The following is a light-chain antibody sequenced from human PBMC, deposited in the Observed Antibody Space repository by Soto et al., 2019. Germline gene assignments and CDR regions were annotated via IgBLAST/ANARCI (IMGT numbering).Light chain of an antibody. CDR3: ETYNNWPPLN. Sequence: IVMTQSPATLSVSPGERATLSCRASQSVSSNLAWYQQKPGQAPRLLIYGASTRATGIPARFSGSGSGTEFTLTISSLQSEDFSVYYCETYNNWPPLNFGQGTGLEIX. CDR1: QSVSSN. V-gene: IGKV3-15*01. CDR2: GAS. J-gene: IGKJ5*01.